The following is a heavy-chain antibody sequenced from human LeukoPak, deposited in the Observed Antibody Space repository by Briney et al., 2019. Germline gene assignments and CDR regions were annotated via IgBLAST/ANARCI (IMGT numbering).Heavy chain of an antibody. CDR1: GFTFGDYA. CDR3: TRVIVATKDY. CDR2: IRSKAYGGTA. J-gene: IGHJ4*02. D-gene: IGHD5-12*01. V-gene: IGHV3-49*04. Sequence: QSGGSLILSCTGSGFTFGDYAMNWVRQAPGKGLEWVGFIRSKAYGGTAEYAASVKGRFTISRDDSKSIAYLQMNSLKTEDTAVYYCTRVIVATKDYWGQGTLVTVSS.